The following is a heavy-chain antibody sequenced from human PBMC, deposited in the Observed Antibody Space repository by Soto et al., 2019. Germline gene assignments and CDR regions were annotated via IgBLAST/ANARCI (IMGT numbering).Heavy chain of an antibody. CDR2: IYYSGST. CDR3: ARADGGNSFAVDP. V-gene: IGHV4-30-4*01. CDR1: GGSISSGDYY. D-gene: IGHD2-21*02. Sequence: PSETLSLTCTVSGGSISSGDYYWSWIRQPPGKGLEWIGYIYYSGSTYYNPSLKSRVTISVDTSKNQFSLKLSSVTAADTAVYYCARADGGNSFAVDPWGQGTLVTV. J-gene: IGHJ5*02.